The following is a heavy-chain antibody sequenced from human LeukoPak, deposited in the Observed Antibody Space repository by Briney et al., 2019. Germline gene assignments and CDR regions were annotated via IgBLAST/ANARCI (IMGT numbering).Heavy chain of an antibody. J-gene: IGHJ3*01. CDR3: VRGYYDSSGYSNPFDV. V-gene: IGHV4-59*01. CDR2: IHYDGTT. Sequence: SETLSLTCTVSGVSISSSYWSWIRQPPGKGLEWIGYIHYDGTTNYTPTLKSRLTLSVDTSKNQLSLKLSSVTAADTALYYCVRGYYDSSGYSNPFDVWGQGTIVTVSS. D-gene: IGHD3-22*01. CDR1: GVSISSSY.